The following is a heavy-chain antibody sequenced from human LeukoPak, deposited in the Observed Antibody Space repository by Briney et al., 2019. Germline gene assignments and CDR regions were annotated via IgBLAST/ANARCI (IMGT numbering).Heavy chain of an antibody. D-gene: IGHD2-2*01. J-gene: IGHJ5*02. V-gene: IGHV4-4*02. CDR3: ARAKKYCSSTSCYAGGRFDP. Sequence: SGTLSLTCAVSGGSISSSNWRSWVRQPPGKGLEWTGEIYHSGSTNYNPSLKSRVTISVDKSKNQFSLKLSSVTAADTAVYYCARAKKYCSSTSCYAGGRFDPWGQGTLVTVSS. CDR1: GGSISSSNW. CDR2: IYHSGST.